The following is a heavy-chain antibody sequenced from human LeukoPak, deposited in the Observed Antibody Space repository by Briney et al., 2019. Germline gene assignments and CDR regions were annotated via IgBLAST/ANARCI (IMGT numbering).Heavy chain of an antibody. J-gene: IGHJ4*02. V-gene: IGHV4-59*08. CDR1: GGSISGYY. CDR2: IYYSGGT. Sequence: SETLSLTCTVSGGSISGYYWSWIRQPPGKGLEWIGYIYYSGGTNYNPCLKSRVTISVDTSKNQFSLKLSSVPAADTAVYYCARLGFSNSGSYLAPFDYWGQGTLVTVSS. CDR3: ARLGFSNSGSYLAPFDY. D-gene: IGHD1-26*01.